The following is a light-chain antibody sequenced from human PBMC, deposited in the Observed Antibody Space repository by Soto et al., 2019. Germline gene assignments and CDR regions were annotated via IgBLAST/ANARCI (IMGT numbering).Light chain of an antibody. V-gene: IGLV2-14*01. Sequence: QSALTQPASVSGSPGQSITISCTGTSSDVGGYNYVSWYQQHPGKAPKLMIYEVSNRPSGVSNRFSGSKSGNTASLTISGLQAEDEADYYCSSYTSSSTLVFGGGTKVTLL. CDR1: SSDVGGYNY. CDR2: EVS. J-gene: IGLJ2*01. CDR3: SSYTSSSTLV.